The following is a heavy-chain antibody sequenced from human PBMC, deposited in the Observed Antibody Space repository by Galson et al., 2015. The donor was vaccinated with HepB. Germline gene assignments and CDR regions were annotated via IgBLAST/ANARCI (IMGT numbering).Heavy chain of an antibody. V-gene: IGHV1-69*13. D-gene: IGHD4-23*01. CDR3: ARVGTTVVTFFDY. CDR2: IIPIFGTA. Sequence: SVKVSCKASGGTFSSYAINWVRQAPGQGLGWMGGIIPIFGTANYAQKFQGRVTITADESTGTAYMELSSLRSDDTAVYYCARVGTTVVTFFDYWGQGTLVTVSS. J-gene: IGHJ4*02. CDR1: GGTFSSYA.